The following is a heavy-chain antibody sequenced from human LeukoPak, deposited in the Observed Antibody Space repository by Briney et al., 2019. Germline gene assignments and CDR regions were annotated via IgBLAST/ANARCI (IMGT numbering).Heavy chain of an antibody. Sequence: SETLSLTCAVYGGSFSGYYWSWIRQPPGKGLEWIGEINHSGSTNYNPSLKSRVTISVDTSKNQFSLKLSSVTAADTAVYYCARRVGDSSGYPLVGGTIDYWGQGTLVTVSS. J-gene: IGHJ4*02. V-gene: IGHV4-34*01. CDR1: GGSFSGYY. D-gene: IGHD3-22*01. CDR3: ARRVGDSSGYPLVGGTIDY. CDR2: INHSGST.